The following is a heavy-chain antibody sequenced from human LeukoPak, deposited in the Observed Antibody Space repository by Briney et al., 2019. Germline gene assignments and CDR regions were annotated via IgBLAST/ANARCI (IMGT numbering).Heavy chain of an antibody. CDR1: GGAFSGYY. D-gene: IGHD2-8*01. CDR3: ARGFGIVLMVYAHNPYYMDV. J-gene: IGHJ6*03. V-gene: IGHV4-34*01. CDR2: INHSEST. Sequence: TSETLSLTCAVYGGAFSGYYWGWIRQPPGKGLEWIGEINHSESTNYNPSLKSRVTLSVDTSKNQFSLKLSSVTAADTAVYYCARGFGIVLMVYAHNPYYMDVWGKGTTVTVSS.